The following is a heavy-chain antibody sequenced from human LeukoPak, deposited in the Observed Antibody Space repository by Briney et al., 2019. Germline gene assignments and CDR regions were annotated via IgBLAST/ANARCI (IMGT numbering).Heavy chain of an antibody. J-gene: IGHJ5*02. Sequence: SETLSLTCTVSGGSISSGDYYWRWIRQPPGKGLEWIGYIYYSGSTYYNPSLKSRVTISVDTSKNQFSLKLSSVTAADTAVYYCARGLGGYDSSGYYYSNWFDPWGQGTLVTVSS. D-gene: IGHD3-22*01. V-gene: IGHV4-30-4*01. CDR2: IYYSGST. CDR3: ARGLGGYDSSGYYYSNWFDP. CDR1: GGSISSGDYY.